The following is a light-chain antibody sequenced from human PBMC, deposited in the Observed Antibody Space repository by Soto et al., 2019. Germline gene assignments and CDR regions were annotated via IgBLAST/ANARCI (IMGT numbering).Light chain of an antibody. Sequence: DVQMTQSPSTLSASVGDSVTLTCRASQSISDYLAWYQQKPGEAPKLLIHKASTLHSGVPSRFSGSGFATEFTLTITSLQPDDFATYFCQQYDTYARTFGQGMKVEVK. CDR1: QSISDY. J-gene: IGKJ1*01. V-gene: IGKV1-5*03. CDR2: KAS. CDR3: QQYDTYART.